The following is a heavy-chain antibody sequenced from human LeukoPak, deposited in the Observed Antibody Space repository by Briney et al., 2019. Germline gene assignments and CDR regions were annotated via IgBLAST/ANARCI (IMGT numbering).Heavy chain of an antibody. J-gene: IGHJ6*03. Sequence: PGGSLRLSCAASGFTFSSYAMSWVRQAPGKGLEWVSAISGSGGSTYYADSVKGRFTISRDNSKNTLYLQMNSLRAEDTAVYYCANPPWGFSDSSGYSSYYYYMDVWGKGTTVTVSS. CDR2: ISGSGGST. CDR1: GFTFSSYA. V-gene: IGHV3-23*01. D-gene: IGHD3-22*01. CDR3: ANPPWGFSDSSGYSSYYYYMDV.